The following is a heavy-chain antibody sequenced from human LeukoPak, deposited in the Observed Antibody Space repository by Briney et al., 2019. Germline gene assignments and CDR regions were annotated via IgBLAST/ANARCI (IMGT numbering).Heavy chain of an antibody. J-gene: IGHJ4*02. V-gene: IGHV4-34*01. CDR1: GGSFSGYY. CDR2: ISHSGST. D-gene: IGHD3-16*01. CDR3: ARLSWGVRRYFDY. Sequence: SETLSLTCAVYGGSFSGYYWSWIRQPPGKGLEWIGEISHSGSTNYNPSLKSRVTISVDTSKNQFSLKLSPVTAADTAVYYCARLSWGVRRYFDYWGQGTLVTVSS.